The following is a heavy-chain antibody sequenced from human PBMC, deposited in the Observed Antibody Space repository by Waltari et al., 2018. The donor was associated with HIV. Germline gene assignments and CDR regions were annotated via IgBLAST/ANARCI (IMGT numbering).Heavy chain of an antibody. Sequence: QVQLVESGGGVVQPGGSLRLSCAASGFAFKHFAMHWVRQAPGKGLGWVAVISYDGDQYYADSVKGRFTISRDNSKKSLFLQMSSLRPEDSAVYYCAKVAGRSGSYSHYYYGMDVWGQGTTVTVS. J-gene: IGHJ6*02. CDR2: ISYDGDQ. D-gene: IGHD1-26*01. CDR3: AKVAGRSGSYSHYYYGMDV. CDR1: GFAFKHFA. V-gene: IGHV3-30*18.